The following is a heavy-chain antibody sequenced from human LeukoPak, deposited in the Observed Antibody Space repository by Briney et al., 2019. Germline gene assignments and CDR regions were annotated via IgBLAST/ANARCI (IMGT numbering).Heavy chain of an antibody. D-gene: IGHD3-3*01. CDR1: GFTFDDYA. Sequence: QPGGSLRLSCAASGFTFDDYAMHWVRQAPGKGLEWVSLISWDGGSTYYADSVKGRFTISRDNSKNSLYLQMNSLRAEDTALYYCAKDSRFWQWRASGGMDVWGKGTTVTVSS. V-gene: IGHV3-43D*04. J-gene: IGHJ6*04. CDR3: AKDSRFWQWRASGGMDV. CDR2: ISWDGGST.